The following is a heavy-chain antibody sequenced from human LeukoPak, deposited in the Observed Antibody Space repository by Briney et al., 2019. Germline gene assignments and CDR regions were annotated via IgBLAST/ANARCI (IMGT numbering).Heavy chain of an antibody. D-gene: IGHD1-26*01. CDR1: GGTFSSYA. Sequence: SVKVSCKASGGTFSSYAISWVRQAPGQGLEWMGGIIPIFGTANYAQKFQGRVTITADESTSTAYMELSSLRSEDTAVYHCARGGQPYYPDYYYGMDVWGKGTTVTVSS. V-gene: IGHV1-69*01. CDR2: IIPIFGTA. CDR3: ARGGQPYYPDYYYGMDV. J-gene: IGHJ6*04.